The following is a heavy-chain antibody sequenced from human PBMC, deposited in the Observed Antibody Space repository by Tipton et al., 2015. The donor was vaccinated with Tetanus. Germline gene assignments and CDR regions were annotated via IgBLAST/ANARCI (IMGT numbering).Heavy chain of an antibody. J-gene: IGHJ4*02. CDR1: GASITSDEYY. CDR2: AYYSGST. CDR3: ARHSSLKALNY. D-gene: IGHD3-9*01. Sequence: TLSLTCTVSGASITSDEYYWSWIRQSPGKGLEWIGSAYYSGSTYYNPSLKSRVTISVDTSKNQFSLELSSVTAADTAVYYCARHSSLKALNYWGQGTLVTASS. V-gene: IGHV4-39*01.